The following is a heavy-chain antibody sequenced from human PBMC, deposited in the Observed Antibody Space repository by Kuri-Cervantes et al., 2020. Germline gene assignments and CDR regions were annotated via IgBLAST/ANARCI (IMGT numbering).Heavy chain of an antibody. Sequence: SETLSLTCAVSGGSISSSNWWSWVRQPPGKGLEWIGEIYHSGSTNYNPSLKSRVTISVDTSKNQFSLKLSSVTAADTAVYYCAREKMVRGVISRVWFDPWGQGTLVTVSS. V-gene: IGHV4-4*02. CDR2: IYHSGST. D-gene: IGHD3-10*01. J-gene: IGHJ5*02. CDR3: AREKMVRGVISRVWFDP. CDR1: GGSISSSNW.